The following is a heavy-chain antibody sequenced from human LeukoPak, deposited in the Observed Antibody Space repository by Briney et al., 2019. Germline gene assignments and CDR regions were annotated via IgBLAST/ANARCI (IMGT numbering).Heavy chain of an antibody. CDR1: GFTFSDYV. CDR3: TKEVRGFSYGDN. CDR2: ISGSGYGS. J-gene: IGHJ4*02. Sequence: GASLRLSCAAPGFTFSDYVMSWVRQAPGEGLEWVAGISGSGYGSWYADSVKGRLTISRDNSRNIVFLEIQSLKVEDTAVYYCTKEVRGFSYGDNWGQGTLVTVSS. D-gene: IGHD5-18*01. V-gene: IGHV3-23*01.